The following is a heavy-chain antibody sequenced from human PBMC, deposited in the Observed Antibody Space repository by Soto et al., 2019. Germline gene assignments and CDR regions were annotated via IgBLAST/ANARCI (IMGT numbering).Heavy chain of an antibody. CDR2: IMPMFGTA. Sequence: QVQLVQSGAEVKKPGSSVKVSCKASGDTFSSYTISWVRQAPGQGLEWMGGIMPMFGTANYAQKFLGRVTITADTSTSTAYMQLSSLRSEDTAVYYCARDPGKGWGSLFVDKNYYYYGMDVWGQGTTVTVSS. CDR1: GDTFSSYT. J-gene: IGHJ6*02. CDR3: ARDPGKGWGSLFVDKNYYYYGMDV. D-gene: IGHD3-16*01. V-gene: IGHV1-69*06.